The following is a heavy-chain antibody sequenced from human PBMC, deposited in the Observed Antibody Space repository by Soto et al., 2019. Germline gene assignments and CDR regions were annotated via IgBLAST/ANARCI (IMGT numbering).Heavy chain of an antibody. CDR1: GDSFNDYY. CDR3: ARESGGATATLDYYYFYMDV. J-gene: IGHJ6*03. Sequence: QVQLVQSGAEVRKPGASVTVSCRSSGDSFNDYYIHWVRQAPGQGFEWMGWIHPNGGVTKYAQKFQGWVSMTRETSIRTVYMQLSRLRSDDTAVYYCARESGGATATLDYYYFYMDVWGTGTTVTVSS. D-gene: IGHD5-12*01. CDR2: IHPNGGVT. V-gene: IGHV1-2*04.